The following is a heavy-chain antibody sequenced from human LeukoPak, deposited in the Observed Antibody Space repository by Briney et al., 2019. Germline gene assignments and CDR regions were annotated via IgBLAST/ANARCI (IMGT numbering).Heavy chain of an antibody. D-gene: IGHD3-16*01. Sequence: SETLSLTCTVSGGXISSGAYYWSWIRQHPGKSLEWIGYIYYSGSTHYNPSLKSRVTISVDTSKNQFSLKMSSVTAADTAVYYCARDNLGGFDIWGQGTMVTVSS. CDR3: ARDNLGGFDI. CDR1: GGXISSGAYY. J-gene: IGHJ3*02. CDR2: IYYSGST. V-gene: IGHV4-31*03.